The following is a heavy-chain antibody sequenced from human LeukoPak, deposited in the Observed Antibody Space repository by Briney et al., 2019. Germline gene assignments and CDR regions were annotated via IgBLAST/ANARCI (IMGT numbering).Heavy chain of an antibody. CDR1: GFTFSSYW. D-gene: IGHD5-24*01. V-gene: IGHV3-7*01. Sequence: GGPLRLPCAASGFTFSSYWMSWVRQAPGKGLEWVANIKQDGSEKYYVDSVKGRFTISRDNAKNSLYLQMNSLRAEDTAVYYCARSGWWMATNFDYWGQGTLVTVSS. CDR3: ARSGWWMATNFDY. CDR2: IKQDGSEK. J-gene: IGHJ4*02.